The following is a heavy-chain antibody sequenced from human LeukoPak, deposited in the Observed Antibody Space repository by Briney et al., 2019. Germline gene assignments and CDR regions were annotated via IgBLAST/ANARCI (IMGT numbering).Heavy chain of an antibody. CDR2: ITGSGAGT. CDR3: AKVPDGSPRGYWYFDL. V-gene: IGHV3-23*01. D-gene: IGHD3-10*01. J-gene: IGHJ2*01. CDR1: GFTFSSYA. Sequence: GGSLRLSCAASGFTFSSYAMSWVRQAPGKGLEWVSAITGSGAGTYYADSVKGRFAISRDNSKSTLFVEMTSLRAEDTAVYYCAKVPDGSPRGYWYFDLWGRGTLVIVSS.